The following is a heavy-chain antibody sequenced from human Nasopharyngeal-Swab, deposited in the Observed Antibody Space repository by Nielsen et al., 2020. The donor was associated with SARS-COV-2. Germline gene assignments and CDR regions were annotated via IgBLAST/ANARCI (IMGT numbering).Heavy chain of an antibody. CDR1: RCRFRASA. J-gene: IGHJ4*02. CDR3: TTDFYFDY. V-gene: IGHV3-73*01. CDR2: MGDKDHNYAT. Sequence: GGSPNIPLADSRCRFRASAIRWVRQASGNGRGWVGRMGDKDHNYATTYGASVQGRFTISRDDSKNTAFLQMDSLRNEDTALYYCTTDFYFDYWGQGTLATVSS.